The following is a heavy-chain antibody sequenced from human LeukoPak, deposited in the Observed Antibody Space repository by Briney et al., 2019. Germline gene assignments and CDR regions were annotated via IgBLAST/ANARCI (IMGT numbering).Heavy chain of an antibody. Sequence: GGSLRLSCTASGFTFGDYAMNWVRQAPGKGLEWVSSISSSSSYIYYADSVKGRFTISRDNAKNSLYLQMNSLRAEDTAVYYCARDGEYGSGSPDYWGQGTLVTVSS. CDR3: ARDGEYGSGSPDY. CDR1: GFTFGDYA. J-gene: IGHJ4*02. CDR2: ISSSSSYI. D-gene: IGHD3-10*01. V-gene: IGHV3-21*01.